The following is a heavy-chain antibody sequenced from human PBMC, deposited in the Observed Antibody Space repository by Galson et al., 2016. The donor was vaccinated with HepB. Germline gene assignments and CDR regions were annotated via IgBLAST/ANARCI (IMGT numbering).Heavy chain of an antibody. CDR3: ARLIYYYYAMDV. D-gene: IGHD2-8*01. CDR1: GFSFTSFY. CDR2: VDP. V-gene: IGHV1-46*01. Sequence: SVKVSCKASGFSFTSFYIHWVRQAPGQGLEWLGTVDPNYPQQFQGRVSMTRDTSTSTVYMELNSLTSEDTAVYYCARLIYYYYAMDVWGQGTTVSVS. J-gene: IGHJ6*02.